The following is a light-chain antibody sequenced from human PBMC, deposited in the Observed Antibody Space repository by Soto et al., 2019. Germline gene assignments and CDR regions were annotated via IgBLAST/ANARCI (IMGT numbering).Light chain of an antibody. CDR3: QQYDALPLT. CDR2: DAS. V-gene: IGKV1-33*01. CDR1: QDITNY. Sequence: DIQMTQSPSSLSAFVGDRVTITCQASQDITNYVNWYQQKSGKAPRLLIYDASNVETGGPARFSGSGSETHFTLTISSLQPEDVATYYCQQYDALPLTFGGGTNVEIQ. J-gene: IGKJ4*02.